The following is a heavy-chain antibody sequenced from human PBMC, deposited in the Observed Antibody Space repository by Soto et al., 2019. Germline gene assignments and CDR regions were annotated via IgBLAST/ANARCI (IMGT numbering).Heavy chain of an antibody. D-gene: IGHD1-1*01. J-gene: IGHJ6*02. CDR1: GGTFSSYA. CDR3: ARIEREYYYYYYGMDV. CDR2: IIPIFGTA. Sequence: QVQLVQSGAEVKKPGSSVKVSCKASGGTFSSYAISWVRQAPGQGLEWMGGIIPIFGTANYAQKFQGRVTITADESTSTAYMELSSPRSEDTAVYYCARIEREYYYYYYGMDVWGQGTTVTVSS. V-gene: IGHV1-69*01.